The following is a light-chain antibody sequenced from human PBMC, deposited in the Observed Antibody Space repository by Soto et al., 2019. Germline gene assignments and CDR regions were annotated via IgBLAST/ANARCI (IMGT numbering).Light chain of an antibody. CDR1: SSDVGGYIY. CDR3: GSYTTSSSYV. Sequence: QSVLTQPPSVSGSPGQSITISCTGTSSDVGGYIYVSWYQQHPGKAPKLMIYDVTSRPSGVSYRFSGSKSGNTASLTISGLQAEDEADYYCGSYTTSSSYVFGTGTKVTVL. CDR2: DVT. J-gene: IGLJ1*01. V-gene: IGLV2-14*01.